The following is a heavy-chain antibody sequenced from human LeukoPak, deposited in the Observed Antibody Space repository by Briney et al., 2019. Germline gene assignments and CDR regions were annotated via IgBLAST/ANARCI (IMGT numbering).Heavy chain of an antibody. CDR1: GYTFTSHD. CDR3: AREGNGYRNFDY. CDR2: ISTHNGNT. J-gene: IGHJ4*02. D-gene: IGHD5-24*01. Sequence: ASVKVSCKASGYTFTSHDITWVRQAPGQGLEWMGWISTHNGNTSYVQNFQGRVTMTTDTSTTTAYMELRSLRSDDTAVYYCAREGNGYRNFDYWGQGTLVTVSS. V-gene: IGHV1-18*01.